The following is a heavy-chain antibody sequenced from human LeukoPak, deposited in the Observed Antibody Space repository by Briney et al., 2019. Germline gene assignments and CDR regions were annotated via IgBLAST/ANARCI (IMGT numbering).Heavy chain of an antibody. V-gene: IGHV3-21*01. CDR2: ISSSSSYI. CDR1: GFTFSIYS. Sequence: GGSLRLSCAASGFTFSIYSMNWVRQAPGKGLEWVSSISSSSSYIYYADSVKGRFTISRDNAKNSLYLQMNSLRAEDTAVYYCASGSPKTSQWELLGAFDIWGQGTMVTVSS. J-gene: IGHJ3*02. D-gene: IGHD1-26*01. CDR3: ASGSPKTSQWELLGAFDI.